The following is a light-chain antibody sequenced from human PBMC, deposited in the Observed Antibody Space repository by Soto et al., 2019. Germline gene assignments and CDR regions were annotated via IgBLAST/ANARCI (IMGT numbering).Light chain of an antibody. V-gene: IGKV1-33*01. Sequence: DIQMPQYPSSLSASLGDRVTITCQASQYIINFLNWYQQKPAEPPKLQIYDASNLETGIPSRFSGSASWTKFTLAITSLQPEDIAIHYCQHYDNLPRFTFGPGTKVDIK. CDR2: DAS. CDR3: QHYDNLPRFT. J-gene: IGKJ3*01. CDR1: QYIINF.